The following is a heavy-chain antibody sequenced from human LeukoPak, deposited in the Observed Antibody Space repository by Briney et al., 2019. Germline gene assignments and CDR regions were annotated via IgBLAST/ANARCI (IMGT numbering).Heavy chain of an antibody. CDR3: AKDGGPGTVTTTLVDY. V-gene: IGHV3-23*01. CDR1: GFTFSSYA. CDR2: ISGSGGST. Sequence: GGSLRLSCAASGFTFSSYAMSWVRQAPGKGLEWVSAISGSGGSTYYADPVKGRFTISRDNSKNTLYLQMNSLRAEDTAVYYCAKDGGPGTVTTTLVDYWGQGTLVTVSS. J-gene: IGHJ4*02. D-gene: IGHD4-17*01.